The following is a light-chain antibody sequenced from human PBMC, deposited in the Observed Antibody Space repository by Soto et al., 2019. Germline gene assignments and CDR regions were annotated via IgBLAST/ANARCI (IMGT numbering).Light chain of an antibody. CDR2: DNN. V-gene: IGLV1-44*01. Sequence: QAVVTQPPSASGTPGQRVTISCSGSYSNIGSHTVNWYQLLPGSAPKLLIYDNNDRPSGVPDRFSGSKSGTSASLAISGLQSGDEADYYCASWDDTLNGVLFGGGTKLTVL. CDR3: ASWDDTLNGVL. CDR1: YSNIGSHT. J-gene: IGLJ2*01.